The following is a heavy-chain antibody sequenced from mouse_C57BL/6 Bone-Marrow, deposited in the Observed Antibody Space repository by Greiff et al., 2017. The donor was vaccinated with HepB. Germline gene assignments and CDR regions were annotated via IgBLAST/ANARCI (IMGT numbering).Heavy chain of an antibody. D-gene: IGHD2-3*01. J-gene: IGHJ2*01. V-gene: IGHV1-50*01. CDR2: IDPSDSYT. CDR1: GYTFTSYW. CDR3: ARSRDGYFYFDY. Sequence: QVQLQQPGAELVKPGASVKLSCKASGYTFTSYWMQWVKQRPGQGLEWIGEIDPSDSYTNYNQKFKGKATLTVDTSSSTAYMQLSSLTSEDSAVYYCARSRDGYFYFDYWGQGTTLTVSS.